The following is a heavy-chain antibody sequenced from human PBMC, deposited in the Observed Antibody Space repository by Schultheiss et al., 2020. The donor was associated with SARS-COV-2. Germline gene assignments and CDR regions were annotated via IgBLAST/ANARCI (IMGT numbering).Heavy chain of an antibody. D-gene: IGHD2-15*01. V-gene: IGHV3-21*01. J-gene: IGHJ5*02. Sequence: GSLRLSCAASGFIFSTYNMNWVRQAPGKGLEWVSSISSNGFYTFYADSVKGRFSMSRDNVKNALYLQLNSLRAEDTAVYYCVRDRSWWTPYNCFDLWGRGTLVTVSS. CDR1: GFIFSTYN. CDR2: ISSNGFYT. CDR3: VRDRSWWTPYNCFDL.